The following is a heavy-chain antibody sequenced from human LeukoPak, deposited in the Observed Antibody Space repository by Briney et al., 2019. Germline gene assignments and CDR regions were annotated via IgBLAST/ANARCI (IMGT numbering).Heavy chain of an antibody. V-gene: IGHV1-18*01. J-gene: IGHJ4*02. CDR1: GYTFTSYG. D-gene: IGHD5-12*01. CDR2: ISAYNGNT. CDR3: ARDSGYSYNERFDC. Sequence: ASVKVSCKASGYTFTSYGISWVRQAPGQGLEWMGWISAYNGNTGYAQNLQGRVTMTTDTSASTAYMELRSLRSDDTAVYYCARDSGYSYNERFDCWGQGTLVTVSS.